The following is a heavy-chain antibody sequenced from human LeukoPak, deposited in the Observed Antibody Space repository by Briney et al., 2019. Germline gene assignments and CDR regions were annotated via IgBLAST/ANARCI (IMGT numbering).Heavy chain of an antibody. Sequence: PSETLSLTCAVYGGSFSGYHWSWIRQPPGKGLEWIGEINHSGSTNYNPSLKSRVTISVDTSKNQFSLKLSSVTAADTAVYYCARGRRGIAVAGTKAAVTLDYWGQGTLVTVSS. CDR3: ARGRRGIAVAGTKAAVTLDY. J-gene: IGHJ4*02. D-gene: IGHD6-19*01. V-gene: IGHV4-34*01. CDR1: GGSFSGYH. CDR2: INHSGST.